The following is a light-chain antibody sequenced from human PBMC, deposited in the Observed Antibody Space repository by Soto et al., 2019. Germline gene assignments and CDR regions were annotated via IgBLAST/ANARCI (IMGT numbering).Light chain of an antibody. CDR2: DVS. V-gene: IGLV2-14*01. J-gene: IGLJ1*01. CDR3: ISYTSSSNLYV. Sequence: QSALTQPASVSGSPGQSITISCTGTSSDVGTYNYVSWYQQHPGKAPKLIIYDVSNRPSGVSNRFSGSKSGNTASLTISGLQAEDEAYYYCISYTSSSNLYVFAPGTQVTAL. CDR1: SSDVGTYNY.